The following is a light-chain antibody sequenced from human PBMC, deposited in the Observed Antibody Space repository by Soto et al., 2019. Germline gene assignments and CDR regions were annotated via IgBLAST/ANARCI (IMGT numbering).Light chain of an antibody. CDR1: RSNIGNNL. Sequence: QSVLTQLPSASGTPGQRVTISCSGSRSNIGNNLVYWYQQLPGTAPRLLISTYNQRPSGVPDRFSGSKSGTSASLAISGLRSEDEADYYCAAWDDSLSVWVFGGGTTLTVL. J-gene: IGLJ3*02. CDR2: TYN. V-gene: IGLV1-47*02. CDR3: AAWDDSLSVWV.